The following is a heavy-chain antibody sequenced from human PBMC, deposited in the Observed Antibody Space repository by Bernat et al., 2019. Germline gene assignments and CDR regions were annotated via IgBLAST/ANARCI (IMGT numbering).Heavy chain of an antibody. V-gene: IGHV5-51*01. J-gene: IGHJ5*02. Sequence: EVQLVQSGPEVKKPGESLKISCKGSGYSFTSYWIGWVRQMPGKGLEWMGVIYPGDSDTRYSPSFQGQVTISADKSISTAYLQWSSLKASDTAMYYCARLGRAGDYGSGRYQHRWFDPWGQGTLVTVSS. CDR2: IYPGDSDT. D-gene: IGHD3-10*01. CDR3: ARLGRAGDYGSGRYQHRWFDP. CDR1: GYSFTSYW.